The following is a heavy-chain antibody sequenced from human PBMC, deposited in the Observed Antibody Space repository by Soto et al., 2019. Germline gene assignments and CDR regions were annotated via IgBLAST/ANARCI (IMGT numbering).Heavy chain of an antibody. V-gene: IGHV4-59*01. D-gene: IGHD5-18*01. CDR2: ISYTVDA. CDR3: VGSLMSRAMGSFDY. Sequence: SETLSLTCSVSAGSLSRYYWGWVRQSPGEGLQWIAHISYTVDASYNPSLKSRVTISLDTSKNQIALRLMSVTAADTAVYYCVGSLMSRAMGSFDYWGQGTLVTVSS. CDR1: AGSLSRYY. J-gene: IGHJ4*02.